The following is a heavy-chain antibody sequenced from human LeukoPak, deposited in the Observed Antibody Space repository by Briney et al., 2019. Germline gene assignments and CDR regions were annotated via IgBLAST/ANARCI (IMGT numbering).Heavy chain of an antibody. CDR1: GFTFSSYG. J-gene: IGHJ4*02. Sequence: GGSLRLSCAVSGFTFSSYGINWVRQAPGKGLEWVSFISSRGSFIYYADSVKGRFTISRDNAKNSLSLEMNSLRAEDTAVYYCARLWYSSSWYEVPLDYWGQGTLVTVSS. V-gene: IGHV3-21*01. CDR2: ISSRGSFI. D-gene: IGHD6-13*01. CDR3: ARLWYSSSWYEVPLDY.